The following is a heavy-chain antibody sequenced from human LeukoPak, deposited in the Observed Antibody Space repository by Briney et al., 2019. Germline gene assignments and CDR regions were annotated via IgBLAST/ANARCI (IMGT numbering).Heavy chain of an antibody. CDR3: VRAVHHNFYSDSSGYYGDAFDV. J-gene: IGHJ3*01. CDR2: IYSGGTI. CDR1: GFSIRTYY. V-gene: IGHV3-53*01. D-gene: IGHD3-22*01. Sequence: GGSLRLSCEASGFSIRTYYMSWVRQVPGKGLEWVSVIYSGGTIRYADSVKGRFTFSRDNFKDTLNLQMNGPRADDTAVYYCVRAVHHNFYSDSSGYYGDAFDVWGQGTVVTVSS.